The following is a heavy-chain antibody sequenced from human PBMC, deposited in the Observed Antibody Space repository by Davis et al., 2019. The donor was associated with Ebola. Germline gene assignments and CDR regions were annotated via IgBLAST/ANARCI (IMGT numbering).Heavy chain of an antibody. D-gene: IGHD3-16*01. Sequence: PGRSLRLSCAASGFAFSRHAMHWVRQAPGKGLEWVTVISLDGSSKLYADSVKGRFTVSKDNFKNTVYLHMTSLRPEDTAVYHCARERHLMEGLPTATPDYWGQGTLVTVSS. J-gene: IGHJ4*02. CDR2: ISLDGSSK. CDR1: GFAFSRHA. V-gene: IGHV3-30*04. CDR3: ARERHLMEGLPTATPDY.